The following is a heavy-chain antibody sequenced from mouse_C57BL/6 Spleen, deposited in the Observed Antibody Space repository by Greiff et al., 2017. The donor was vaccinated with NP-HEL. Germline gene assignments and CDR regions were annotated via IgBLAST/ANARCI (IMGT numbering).Heavy chain of an antibody. J-gene: IGHJ1*03. Sequence: VKLVESGPGLVAPSQSLSITCTVSGFSLTSYGVSWVRQPPGKGLEWLGVIWGDGSTNYHSALIYRLSISKDNSKSKVFLKLNSLQTDDTATYYCANTACPAPLVWGTGTTVTVSS. CDR3: ANTACPAPLV. CDR2: IWGDGST. CDR1: GFSLTSYG. D-gene: IGHD1-2*01. V-gene: IGHV2-3*01.